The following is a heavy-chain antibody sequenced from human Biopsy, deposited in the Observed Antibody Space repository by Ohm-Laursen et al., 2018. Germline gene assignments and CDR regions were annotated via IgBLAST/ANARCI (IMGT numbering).Heavy chain of an antibody. CDR1: GFIFADYA. J-gene: IGHJ2*01. V-gene: IGHV3-9*01. D-gene: IGHD2-15*01. Sequence: SLRLSCAASGFIFADYAMHWVRQAPGKSLEWVSSITWNSGTIDYADSVKGRFTISRDNAKNSLYLQMNSLRAGDTALYYCAKARVAIRYFDIWGRGTLVTVSS. CDR3: AKARVAIRYFDI. CDR2: ITWNSGTI.